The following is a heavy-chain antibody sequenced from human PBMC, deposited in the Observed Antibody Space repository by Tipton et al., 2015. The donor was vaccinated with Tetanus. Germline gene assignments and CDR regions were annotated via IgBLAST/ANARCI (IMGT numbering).Heavy chain of an antibody. CDR1: GGSITSYY. D-gene: IGHD6-13*01. CDR2: IYDSYDSGST. Sequence: TLSLTCTVSGGSITSYYWTWIRQPPGKGLEWIGYIYDSYDSGSTKYNPSLKSRVTISVNTSKNQFSLRPTSVTAADTAVYYCARGFGSNWYSFDYWGQGPLVTVSS. V-gene: IGHV4-59*01. CDR3: ARGFGSNWYSFDY. J-gene: IGHJ4*02.